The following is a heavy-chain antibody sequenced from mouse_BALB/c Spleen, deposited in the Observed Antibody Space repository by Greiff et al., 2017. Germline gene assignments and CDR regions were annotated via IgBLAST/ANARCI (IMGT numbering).Heavy chain of an antibody. CDR2: IWAGGST. D-gene: IGHD1-1*01. CDR3: ARDLLLRFYAMDY. V-gene: IGHV2-9*02. J-gene: IGHJ4*01. Sequence: VQLVESGPGLVAPSQSLSITCTVSGFSLTSYGVHWVRQPPGKGLEWLGVIWAGGSTNYNSALMSRLSISKDNSKSQVFLKMNSLQTDDTAMYYCARDLLLRFYAMDYWGQGTSVTVSS. CDR1: GFSLTSYG.